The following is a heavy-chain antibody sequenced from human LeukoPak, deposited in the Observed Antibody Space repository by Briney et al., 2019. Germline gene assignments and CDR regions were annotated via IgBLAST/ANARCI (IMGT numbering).Heavy chain of an antibody. CDR1: GGSISSYY. Sequence: SETLSLTCTVSGGSISSYYWSWIRQPPGKGLEWIGYIYYSGSTNYNPSLKSRVTRPVDTSKNQFSLKPSSVSAADTAVYYCAREGYSGSAGSDFDYWGQGTLVTVSS. D-gene: IGHD1-26*01. CDR2: IYYSGST. J-gene: IGHJ4*02. CDR3: AREGYSGSAGSDFDY. V-gene: IGHV4-59*01.